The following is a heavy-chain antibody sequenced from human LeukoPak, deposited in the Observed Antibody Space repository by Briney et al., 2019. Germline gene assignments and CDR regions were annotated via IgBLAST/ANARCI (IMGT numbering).Heavy chain of an antibody. Sequence: ASVKVSCKASGGTFSSYTISWVRQAPGQGLEWMGRIIPIFGTANYAQKFLGRVTITTDESTSTAYMELSSLRSEDTAVYNCARDRGASSGPLDYWGQGTLVTVSS. D-gene: IGHD6-19*01. CDR3: ARDRGASSGPLDY. V-gene: IGHV1-69*05. CDR1: GGTFSSYT. CDR2: IIPIFGTA. J-gene: IGHJ4*02.